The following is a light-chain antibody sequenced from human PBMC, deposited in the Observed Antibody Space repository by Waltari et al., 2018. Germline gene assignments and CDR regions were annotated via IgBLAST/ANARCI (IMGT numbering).Light chain of an antibody. CDR2: AAS. J-gene: IGKJ2*01. CDR1: QNIITY. Sequence: DILMTQSPFSLSASVGDRVTITCRASQNIITYINWYQQKPGKAPKLLIYAASNLQSGVPSGCSGSGFETGFTLTISSLQPDDFATYYCQQSYTTPYTFGQGTKLEIK. V-gene: IGKV1-39*01. CDR3: QQSYTTPYT.